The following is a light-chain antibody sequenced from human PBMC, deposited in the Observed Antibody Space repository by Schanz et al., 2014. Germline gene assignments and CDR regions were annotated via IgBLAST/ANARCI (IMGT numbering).Light chain of an antibody. CDR1: QSVSNN. CDR3: QQYGSSSRVT. Sequence: EIVMTQSPATLSVSPGERATLFCRASQSVSNNLAWYQQKPGQAPRLLIYRASIRATGIPARFSGSGSGTGFSLTISSLQSEDFAVYYCQQYGSSSRVTFGGGTKVEIK. CDR2: RAS. J-gene: IGKJ4*01. V-gene: IGKV3-15*01.